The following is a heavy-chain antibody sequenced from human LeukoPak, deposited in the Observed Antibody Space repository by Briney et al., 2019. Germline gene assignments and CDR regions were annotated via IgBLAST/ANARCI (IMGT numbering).Heavy chain of an antibody. CDR3: AKNSYWSGKYFDH. CDR1: GFTVSTNY. Sequence: GGSLRLSCAASGFTVSTNYMSWVRQAPGKGLEWVSIIYSGGSIYYAASVKGRFTISRDSFKNSLYLQMNRLRAEDTGLYYCAKNSYWSGKYFDHWGQGNLVTVSS. J-gene: IGHJ4*02. V-gene: IGHV3-53*01. D-gene: IGHD3-3*01. CDR2: IYSGGSI.